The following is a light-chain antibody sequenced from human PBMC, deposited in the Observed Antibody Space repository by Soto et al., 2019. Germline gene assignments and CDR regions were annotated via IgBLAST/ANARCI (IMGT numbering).Light chain of an antibody. J-gene: IGKJ3*01. CDR3: QKYNSVPLT. CDR1: QDISNY. V-gene: IGKV1-27*01. Sequence: DIQMTQSPSSLSASVGDRVTITCRASQDISNYLAWYQQKPGKVPKLLIYAASTLQSGVPSWFSGSGSGTDFTLTISSLQPEDVATYYCQKYNSVPLTFGPGTKVDLK. CDR2: AAS.